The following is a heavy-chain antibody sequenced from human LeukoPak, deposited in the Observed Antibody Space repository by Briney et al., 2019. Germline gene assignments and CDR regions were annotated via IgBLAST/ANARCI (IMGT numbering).Heavy chain of an antibody. J-gene: IGHJ6*03. CDR1: GFTFSSYA. CDR2: ISYDGSNK. CDR3: ARDNTDYMDV. V-gene: IGHV3-30-3*01. Sequence: GRSLRLSCAASGFTFSSYAMHWVRQAPGKGLEWVAVISYDGSNKYYADSVKGRFTISRDNSKNTLYLQMNSLGAEDTAVYYCARDNTDYMDVWGKGTTVTVSS.